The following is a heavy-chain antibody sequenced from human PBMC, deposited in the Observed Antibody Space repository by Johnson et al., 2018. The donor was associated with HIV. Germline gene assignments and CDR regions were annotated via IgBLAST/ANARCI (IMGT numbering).Heavy chain of an antibody. V-gene: IGHV3-15*01. CDR2: IKGKSEGGTI. CDR1: GFTFSNAW. J-gene: IGHJ3*02. CDR3: TSEWELLQDAFDI. Sequence: VQLVESGGGLVKPGGSLRLSCAASGFTFSNAWMTWVRQAPGKGLEWIGRIKGKSEGGTIDYDATVKGRFTISRDDSKSTLYLQMNRLKSEDTAVYYCTSEWELLQDAFDIWGQGTMVTVSS. D-gene: IGHD1-26*01.